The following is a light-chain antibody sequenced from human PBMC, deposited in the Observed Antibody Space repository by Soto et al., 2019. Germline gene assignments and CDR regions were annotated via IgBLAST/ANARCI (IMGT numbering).Light chain of an antibody. CDR1: NSDIGSYNY. V-gene: IGLV2-8*01. CDR2: DVS. Sequence: QSVLTQPPSASGSPGQALTISCTGTNSDIGSYNYVSWYQQHPGKAPKLMIYDVSERPSGVPDRFPGSKSGNTASLTVSGLQAEDEADYYCSSYAGSNVYVFGSGTKLTVL. CDR3: SSYAGSNVYV. J-gene: IGLJ1*01.